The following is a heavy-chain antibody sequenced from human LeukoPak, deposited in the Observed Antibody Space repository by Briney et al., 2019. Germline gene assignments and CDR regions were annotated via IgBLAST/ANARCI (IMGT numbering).Heavy chain of an antibody. CDR2: IKQDGSEK. D-gene: IGHD2-2*01. CDR1: GFTFSSYW. J-gene: IGHJ4*02. Sequence: GGSLRLSCAASGFTFSSYWMSWVRQAPGKGLEWVANIKQDGSEKYYVDSVKGRFTISRDNSKNTLYLQMNSLRAEDTAVYYCAKAGDIVVVPAAPHYFDYWGQGTLVTVSS. CDR3: AKAGDIVVVPAAPHYFDY. V-gene: IGHV3-7*03.